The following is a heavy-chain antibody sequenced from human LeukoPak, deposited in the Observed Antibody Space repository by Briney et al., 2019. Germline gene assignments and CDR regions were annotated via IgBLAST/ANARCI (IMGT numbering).Heavy chain of an antibody. J-gene: IGHJ4*02. V-gene: IGHV3-74*01. D-gene: IGHD4-11*01. CDR2: ISSDGTNT. Sequence: GGSPRLSCAASGFTFSNYWMHWVRQIPGKGLVWVSRISSDGTNTHYADSVKGRFTISRDNAENTLYLQMTSLGAEDTAVYYCARDPGHSNYINDYWGQGTLVTVSS. CDR3: ARDPGHSNYINDY. CDR1: GFTFSNYW.